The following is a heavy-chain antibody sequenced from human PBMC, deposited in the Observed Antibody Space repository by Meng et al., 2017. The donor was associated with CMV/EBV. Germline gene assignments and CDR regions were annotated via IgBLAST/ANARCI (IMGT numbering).Heavy chain of an antibody. Sequence: QDQLVQSGAEVKKPGSSVKVSCKASGGNLRTYAISWVRQAPGQGLEWMGGIIPISGTTNYAQKFQGRVTITADLSTSTAYIELSSLRSEDTAMYYRASQGQEVDYWGQGTLVTVSS. CDR3: ASQGQEVDY. CDR1: GGNLRTYA. J-gene: IGHJ4*02. V-gene: IGHV1-69*12. CDR2: IIPISGTT.